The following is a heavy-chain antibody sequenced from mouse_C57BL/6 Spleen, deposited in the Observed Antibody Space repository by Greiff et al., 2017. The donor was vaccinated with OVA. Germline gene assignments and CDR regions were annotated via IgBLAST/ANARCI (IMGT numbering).Heavy chain of an antibody. CDR1: GYTFTSYG. V-gene: IGHV1-81*01. Sequence: QVQLQQSGAELARPGASVKLSCKASGYTFTSYGISWVKQRTGQGLEWIGEIYPRSGNTYYNEKFKGKATLTADKSSSTAYMELRSLTSEDSAVYFCARASTTVVPWYFDVWGTGTTVTVSS. CDR3: ARASTTVVPWYFDV. J-gene: IGHJ1*03. CDR2: IYPRSGNT. D-gene: IGHD1-1*01.